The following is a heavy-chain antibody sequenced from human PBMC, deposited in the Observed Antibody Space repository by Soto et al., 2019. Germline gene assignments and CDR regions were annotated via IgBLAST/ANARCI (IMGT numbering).Heavy chain of an antibody. CDR2: IYWNDDK. V-gene: IGHV2-5*01. Sequence: QITLKESGPTLVKPTQTLTLTCTFSGFSLSTSGVGVGWIRQPPGKALEWLALIYWNDDKRYSPSLKSRLTITKDTSKNQVVLTMTNMDPVDTATYYCARSLRCGYDLMCYFYYYGMDVWGQGTTVTVSS. J-gene: IGHJ6*02. CDR1: GFSLSTSGVG. CDR3: ARSLRCGYDLMCYFYYYGMDV. D-gene: IGHD5-12*01.